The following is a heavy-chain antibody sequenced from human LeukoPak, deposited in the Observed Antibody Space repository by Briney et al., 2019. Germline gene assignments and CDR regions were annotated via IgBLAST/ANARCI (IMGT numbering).Heavy chain of an antibody. CDR2: IYYSGST. D-gene: IGHD6-13*01. V-gene: IGHV4-31*03. Sequence: SETLSLTCTVSGGSISSSSYYWGWIRQPPGKGLEWIGYIYYSGSTYYNPSLKSRVTISVDTSKNQFSLKLSSVTAADTAVYYCARGYIAAAGNAFDIWGQGTMVTVSS. CDR3: ARGYIAAAGNAFDI. CDR1: GGSISSSSYY. J-gene: IGHJ3*02.